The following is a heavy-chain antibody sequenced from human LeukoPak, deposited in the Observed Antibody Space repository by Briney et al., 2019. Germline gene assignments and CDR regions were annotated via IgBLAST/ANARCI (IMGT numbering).Heavy chain of an antibody. V-gene: IGHV3-48*03. J-gene: IGHJ6*04. Sequence: GGSLRLSCASAGFTFSSYEMNWARKAPGKELEWVSYISSSGSTIYYADSVKGRFTISRDNAKNSLYLQMNSLRAEDTAVYYCAELGITMIGGIWGKGTTVTISS. D-gene: IGHD3-10*02. CDR2: ISSSGSTI. CDR1: GFTFSSYE. CDR3: AELGITMIGGI.